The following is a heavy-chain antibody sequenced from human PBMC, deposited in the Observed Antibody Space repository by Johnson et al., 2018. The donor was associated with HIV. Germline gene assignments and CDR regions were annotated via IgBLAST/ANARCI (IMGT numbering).Heavy chain of an antibody. CDR3: ARDGRDLVTRGSFDV. CDR2: ISYDGSNK. Sequence: QVQLVESGGGVVQPGRSLRLSCAASGFTFSSYAMHWVRQAPGKGLEWVAVISYDGSNKYYADSVKGRFTLSRDNSKNTLYLQMNSLRPEDTAVYYCARDGRDLVTRGSFDVWGQGTVVTVSS. V-gene: IGHV3-30*14. J-gene: IGHJ3*01. CDR1: GFTFSSYA. D-gene: IGHD3-9*01.